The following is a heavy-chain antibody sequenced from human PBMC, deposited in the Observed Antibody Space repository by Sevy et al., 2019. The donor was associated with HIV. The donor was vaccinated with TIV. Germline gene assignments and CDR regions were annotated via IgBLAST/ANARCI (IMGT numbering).Heavy chain of an antibody. Sequence: GGSLRLSCAASGISFNNYGMHWVRRAPGKGLEWLAVISYDGTNQYYADSVKGRFTISRDNSKNTLYLQMNSLRAEDTAVYYCARDGRQIFGVVISYYMDVSGKGTTVTVSS. CDR3: ARDGRQIFGVVISYYMDV. D-gene: IGHD3-3*01. J-gene: IGHJ6*03. CDR1: GISFNNYG. CDR2: ISYDGTNQ. V-gene: IGHV3-30*03.